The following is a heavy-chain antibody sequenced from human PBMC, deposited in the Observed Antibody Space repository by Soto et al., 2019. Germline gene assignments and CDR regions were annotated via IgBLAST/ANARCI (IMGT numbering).Heavy chain of an antibody. D-gene: IGHD5-12*01. V-gene: IGHV3-11*01. J-gene: IGHJ4*02. CDR1: GFSFSDPY. CDR2: ISSSGSTI. Sequence: GGSLRHSCAASGFSFSDPYMSWLLPAPGKGLEWISYISSSGSTIYYADSVKGRFTISRDNPKKSLYLQMDSLTADDTAVYYCSRGGASVATPFDYWGQGTQVTVSS. CDR3: SRGGASVATPFDY.